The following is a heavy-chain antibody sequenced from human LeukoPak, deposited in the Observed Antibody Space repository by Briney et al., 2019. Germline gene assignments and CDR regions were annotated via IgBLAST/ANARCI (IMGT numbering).Heavy chain of an antibody. D-gene: IGHD3-3*01. CDR2: IYYSGST. CDR3: AGRSGYYTPTYFDY. CDR1: GGSISSYY. J-gene: IGHJ4*02. V-gene: IGHV4-59*01. Sequence: PSETPSLTCTVSGGSISSYYWSWIRQPPGKGLEWIGYIYYSGSTNYNPSLKSRVTISVDTSKNQFSLKLSSVTAADTAVYYCAGRSGYYTPTYFDYWGQGTLVTASS.